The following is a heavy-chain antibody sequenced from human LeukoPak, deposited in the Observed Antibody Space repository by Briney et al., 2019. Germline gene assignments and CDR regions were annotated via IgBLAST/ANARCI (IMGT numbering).Heavy chain of an antibody. CDR2: IYYSGST. Sequence: SETLSLTCTVSGGSISSYYWSWIRQPPGKGLEWIGYIYYSGSTNYNPSLKSRVTISVDTSKNQFSLKLSSVTAADTAVYYRARGRGVVVYWGQGTLVTVSS. CDR3: ARGRGVVVY. CDR1: GGSISSYY. V-gene: IGHV4-59*01. J-gene: IGHJ4*02. D-gene: IGHD2-8*01.